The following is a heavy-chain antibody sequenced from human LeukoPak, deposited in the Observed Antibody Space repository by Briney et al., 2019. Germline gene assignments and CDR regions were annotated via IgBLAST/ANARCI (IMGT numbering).Heavy chain of an antibody. D-gene: IGHD6-13*01. CDR1: GGSFSGYY. J-gene: IGHJ5*02. Sequence: SETLSLTCAVYGGSFSGYYWSWIRQPPGKGLEWIGEINHSGSTNYNPSLKSRVTISVDTSKNQFSLKLSSVTAADTAVYYCARDPYSSSAEGWFDPWGQGTLVTVSS. CDR2: INHSGST. V-gene: IGHV4-34*01. CDR3: ARDPYSSSAEGWFDP.